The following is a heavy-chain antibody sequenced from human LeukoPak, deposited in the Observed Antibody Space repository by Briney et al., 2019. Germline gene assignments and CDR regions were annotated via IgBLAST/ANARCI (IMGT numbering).Heavy chain of an antibody. D-gene: IGHD2-2*01. CDR1: GGSISSYY. Sequence: SETLSLTCTVSGGSISSYYWSWIRQPPGKGLEWIGYIYYSGSTNYNPSLKSRVTISVDTSKNQFSLKLSSVTAADTAVYYCARTSMTKVDYWGQGTLVTVSS. V-gene: IGHV4-59*01. CDR2: IYYSGST. J-gene: IGHJ4*02. CDR3: ARTSMTKVDY.